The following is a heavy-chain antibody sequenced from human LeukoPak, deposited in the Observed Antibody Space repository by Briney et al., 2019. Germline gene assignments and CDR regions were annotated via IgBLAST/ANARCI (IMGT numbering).Heavy chain of an antibody. J-gene: IGHJ5*02. CDR2: IRYDGSNK. V-gene: IGHV3-30*02. CDR1: GFTFSSYG. CDR3: AKGGYYYGSGSSRDWFDP. D-gene: IGHD3-10*01. Sequence: PGGSPRLSCAASGFTFSSYGMHWVRQAPGKGLEWVAFIRYDGSNKYYADSVKGRFTISRDNSKNTLYLQMNSLRAEDTAVYYCAKGGYYYGSGSSRDWFDPWGQGTLVTVSS.